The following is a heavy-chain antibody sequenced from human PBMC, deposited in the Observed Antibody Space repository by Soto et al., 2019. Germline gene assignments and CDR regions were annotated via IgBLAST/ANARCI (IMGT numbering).Heavy chain of an antibody. D-gene: IGHD3-16*02. V-gene: IGHV4-34*01. CDR2: INHSGST. Sequence: SETLSLTCAVYGGSFSGYYWSWIRQPPGKGLEWIGEINHSGSTNYNPSLKSRVTISVDTSKNQFSLKLSSVTAADTAVYYCARVRLMITFGGVIVLDWFDPWGQGTLVTVSS. CDR1: GGSFSGYY. J-gene: IGHJ5*02. CDR3: ARVRLMITFGGVIVLDWFDP.